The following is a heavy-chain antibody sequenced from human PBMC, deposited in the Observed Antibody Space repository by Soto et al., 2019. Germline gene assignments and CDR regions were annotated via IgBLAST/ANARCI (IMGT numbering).Heavy chain of an antibody. J-gene: IGHJ4*02. V-gene: IGHV5-51*01. CDR2: LYPGDSDT. CDR3: ARQGNDREGFDF. D-gene: IGHD5-12*01. CDR1: GYSFATYW. Sequence: GESLGISCKVSGYSFATYWIGWVRQMPGKGLEWMGTLYPGDSDTRYSPSFQGQVTISADKSISTAYLQWSRLKASDTAMYYCARQGNDREGFDFWGQGTLVTVSS.